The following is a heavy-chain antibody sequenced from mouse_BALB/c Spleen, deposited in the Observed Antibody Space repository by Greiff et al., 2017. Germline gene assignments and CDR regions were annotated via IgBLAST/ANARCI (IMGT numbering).Heavy chain of an antibody. Sequence: VQLQQSGAELVRSGASVKLSCTASGFNIKDYYMHWVKQRPEQGLEWIGWIDPENGDTEYAPKFQGKATMTADTSSNTAYLQLSSLTSEDTAVYYCNEATAMGDWGQGTTLTVSS. D-gene: IGHD1-2*01. CDR3: NEATAMGD. J-gene: IGHJ2*01. V-gene: IGHV14-4*02. CDR1: GFNIKDYY. CDR2: IDPENGDT.